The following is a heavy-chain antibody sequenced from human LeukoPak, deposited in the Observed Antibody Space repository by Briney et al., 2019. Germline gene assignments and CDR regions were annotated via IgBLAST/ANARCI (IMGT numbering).Heavy chain of an antibody. J-gene: IGHJ5*02. V-gene: IGHV4-59*08. CDR1: GGSISSYY. CDR3: ARLWGSSGSFRNWFDP. Sequence: PSETLSLTCTVSGGSISSYYWSWIRQPPGKGLEWIGYIYYSGSTNYNPSLKSRVTISVDTSKNQFSLKLSSVTAADTAVYYCARLWGSSGSFRNWFDPWGQGTLVTVSS. D-gene: IGHD1-26*01. CDR2: IYYSGST.